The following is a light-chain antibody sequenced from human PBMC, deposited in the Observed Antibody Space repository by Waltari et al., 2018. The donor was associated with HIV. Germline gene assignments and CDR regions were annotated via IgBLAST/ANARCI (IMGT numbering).Light chain of an antibody. Sequence: QSVLTQPPSASGTPGQRVTISCSGSSSNIGSNTVSCFQQLPGTAPKLLIYSNNQRPSGVPDRFSGSKSGTSASLVITGLQADEEAVYYCHCTDSSLMGPVVFGGGTKLTVL. V-gene: IGLV1-44*01. J-gene: IGLJ2*01. CDR1: SSNIGSNT. CDR2: SNN. CDR3: HCTDSSLMGPVV.